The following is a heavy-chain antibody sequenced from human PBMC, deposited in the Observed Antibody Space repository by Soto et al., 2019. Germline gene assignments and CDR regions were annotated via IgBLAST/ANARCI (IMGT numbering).Heavy chain of an antibody. CDR1: GFTFTSYG. D-gene: IGHD3-3*01. Sequence: PGGSLRLSCAASGFTFTSYGMNWVRQAPGKGLEWVLAVTGGGDSTFYADSVKGRFTISKDNSKNTLYLQMNSLRAEDTAVYYCAKDGNDVWSGYSYYSYYGMDVWGQGTTVTVSS. CDR3: AKDGNDVWSGYSYYSYYGMDV. J-gene: IGHJ6*02. CDR2: VTGGGDST. V-gene: IGHV3-23*01.